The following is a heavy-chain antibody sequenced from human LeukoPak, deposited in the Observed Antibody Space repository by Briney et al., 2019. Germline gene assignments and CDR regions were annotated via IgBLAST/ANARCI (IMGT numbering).Heavy chain of an antibody. Sequence: GASVKVSCKASGYTFTAYSMHWVRQAPGQGLEWMGWINPNSGGTNYAQKFQGRVTMTRDTSITTAYMELSRLRSDDTAVYYCARDLDYYGSGSFFNIWGQGTMVTVFS. D-gene: IGHD3-10*01. CDR1: GYTFTAYS. CDR3: ARDLDYYGSGSFFNI. J-gene: IGHJ3*02. V-gene: IGHV1-2*02. CDR2: INPNSGGT.